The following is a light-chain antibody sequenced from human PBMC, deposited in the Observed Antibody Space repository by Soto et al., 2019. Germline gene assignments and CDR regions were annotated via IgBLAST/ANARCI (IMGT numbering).Light chain of an antibody. Sequence: DIQMTQSPSTLSASVGDRVTITCRASQSISSWLAGYQQKPGKAPKLLSYDASSLESGVPTRFSGSGSGTEFTLTISSPPPDDFATYYCQQYNSYRGTFGQGTKVEIK. CDR3: QQYNSYRGT. J-gene: IGKJ1*01. CDR2: DAS. V-gene: IGKV1-5*01. CDR1: QSISSW.